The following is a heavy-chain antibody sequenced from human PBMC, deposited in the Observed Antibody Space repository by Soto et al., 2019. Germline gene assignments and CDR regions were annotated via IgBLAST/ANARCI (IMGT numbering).Heavy chain of an antibody. CDR3: ARGVTMVRGVIPPVGMDV. CDR2: MNPNSGNT. Sequence: ASVKVSCKASGYTFTSYDINWVRQATGQGLEWMGWMNPNSGNTGYAQKFQGRVTVTRNTSISTAYMELSSLRSEDTAVYYCARGVTMVRGVIPPVGMDVWGQGTTVTVSS. V-gene: IGHV1-8*01. CDR1: GYTFTSYD. J-gene: IGHJ6*02. D-gene: IGHD3-10*01.